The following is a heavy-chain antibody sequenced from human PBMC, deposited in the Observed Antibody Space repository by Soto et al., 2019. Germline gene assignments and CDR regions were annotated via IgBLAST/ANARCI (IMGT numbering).Heavy chain of an antibody. J-gene: IGHJ4*02. Sequence: ELQLVESGGGLVQPGGSLRLSCIAFGFTFSNNAMHWVRQAPGKGLEYVSGISSDGGSTYYAYSVKGRFTISRENSKNTLYLQMGGLRDDDMAMYYCARSFPPETGGQGTLVTVSS. D-gene: IGHD3-3*02. V-gene: IGHV3-64*01. CDR1: GFTFSNNA. CDR2: ISSDGGST. CDR3: ARSFPPET.